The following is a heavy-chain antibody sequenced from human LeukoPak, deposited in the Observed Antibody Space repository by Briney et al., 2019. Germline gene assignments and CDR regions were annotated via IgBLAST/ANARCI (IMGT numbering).Heavy chain of an antibody. Sequence: GGSLRLSCAASGFTFSSYNMNWVRQAPGKGLEWVSSISSSSSYIYYADSVKGRFTISRDNAKNSLYLQMNSLRAEDTAVYYCARDDPYYYDSSGYSPIDYWGQGTLVTVSS. CDR2: ISSSSSYI. CDR1: GFTFSSYN. CDR3: ARDDPYYYDSSGYSPIDY. V-gene: IGHV3-21*01. J-gene: IGHJ4*02. D-gene: IGHD3-22*01.